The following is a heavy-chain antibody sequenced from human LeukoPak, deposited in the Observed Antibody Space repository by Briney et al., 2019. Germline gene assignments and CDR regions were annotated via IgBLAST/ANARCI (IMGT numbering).Heavy chain of an antibody. V-gene: IGHV4-59*08. CDR3: ARLYGDHGAFDI. D-gene: IGHD4-17*01. CDR2: IYYSGST. J-gene: IGHJ3*02. CDR1: GGSISSYY. Sequence: PSGTLSLTCTVSGGSISSYYWSWIRQPPGKGLEWIGYIYYSGSTNYNPSLKSRVTISVETSKNQFTLKLSSVTAGDTDVYYCARLYGDHGAFDIWGQGTMVTVSS.